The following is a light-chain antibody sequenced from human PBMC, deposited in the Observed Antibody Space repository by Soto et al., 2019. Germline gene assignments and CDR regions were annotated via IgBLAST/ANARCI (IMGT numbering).Light chain of an antibody. CDR3: CSYARGSRA. CDR1: SSDIGGYNY. J-gene: IGLJ3*02. Sequence: QSALTQPPSASGSPGQSVAISCTGTSSDIGGYNYVSWYQQHPGKAPKVMIYEGTKRPAGVSDRFSGSKSGNTASLTISGLQAEDEADYYCCSYARGSRAFGGGTKLTVL. V-gene: IGLV2-8*01. CDR2: EGT.